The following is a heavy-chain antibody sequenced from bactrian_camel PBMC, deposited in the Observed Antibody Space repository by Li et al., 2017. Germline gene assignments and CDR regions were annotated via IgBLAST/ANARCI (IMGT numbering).Heavy chain of an antibody. J-gene: IGHJ4*01. D-gene: IGHD5*01. CDR3: AQEDPAITLPVSGVGGCEEVFETNY. CDR1: RYGYCRLD. CDR2: FRAGGWT. Sequence: HVQLVESGGGSVQAGGSLRLSCAASRYGYCRLDMSWYRQTPGNQCDVVSRFRAGGWTYFAQSVKGRFTAFVDSTKNALYQQMNSLETEDTAVYYCAQEDPAITLPVSGVGGCEEVFETNYWGQGTQVTVSS. V-gene: IGHV3S53*01.